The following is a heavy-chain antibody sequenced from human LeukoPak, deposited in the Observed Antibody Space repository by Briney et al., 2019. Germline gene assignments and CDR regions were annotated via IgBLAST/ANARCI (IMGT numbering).Heavy chain of an antibody. CDR3: ARLPTLGGPYYFDY. Sequence: SETLSLTCTVSGGSISSSSYYWGWIRQPPGKGLEWIGSIYYSGSTYYNPSLKSRVTISVDTSKNQFSLKLSSVTAADTAVYYCARLPTLGGPYYFDYWGQGTLVTVSS. V-gene: IGHV4-39*01. J-gene: IGHJ4*02. D-gene: IGHD1-26*01. CDR2: IYYSGST. CDR1: GGSISSSSYY.